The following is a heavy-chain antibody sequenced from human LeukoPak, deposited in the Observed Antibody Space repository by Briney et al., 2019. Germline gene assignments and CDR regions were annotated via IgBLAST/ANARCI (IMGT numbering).Heavy chain of an antibody. D-gene: IGHD6-25*01. CDR3: ARGGVDL. CDR1: GFTFSSYW. Sequence: PGGSLRLSCGASGFTFSSYWIHWVRQAPGKGLVWVSRINSDGTSTSYADSVKGRFTISRDNAKNTVYLHMDSLRAEDTAVYYCARGGVDLWGRGTLVTVSS. V-gene: IGHV3-74*01. J-gene: IGHJ2*01. CDR2: INSDGTST.